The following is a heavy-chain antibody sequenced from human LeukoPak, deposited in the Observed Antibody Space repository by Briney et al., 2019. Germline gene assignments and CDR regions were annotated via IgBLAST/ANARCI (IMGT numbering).Heavy chain of an antibody. CDR1: GFTFDDYA. CDR2: ISWNSGSI. J-gene: IGHJ3*02. CDR3: AKDIGIAVAGSRTGNAFDI. D-gene: IGHD6-19*01. V-gene: IGHV3-9*01. Sequence: GGSLRLSCAASGFTFDDYAMHWVRQAPGKGLEWVSGISWNSGSIGYADSVKGRFTISRDNAKNSLYLQMNSLRAEDTALYYCAKDIGIAVAGSRTGNAFDIWGQGTMVTVSS.